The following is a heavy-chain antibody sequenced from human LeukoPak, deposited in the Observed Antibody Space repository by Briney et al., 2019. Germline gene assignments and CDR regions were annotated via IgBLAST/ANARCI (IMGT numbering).Heavy chain of an antibody. CDR1: GFRFDDNA. J-gene: IGHJ3*01. Sequence: PGRSLRLSCAASGFRFDDNAMHWGRQAPGKGLEWVSGISWNSVSIGYADSVKGRFVISRDNAKNSLFLQMNSVRAEDTAFYYCAKVGVGYAFDVWGQGTMVTVS. CDR3: AKVGVGYAFDV. CDR2: ISWNSVSI. D-gene: IGHD3-10*01. V-gene: IGHV3-9*01.